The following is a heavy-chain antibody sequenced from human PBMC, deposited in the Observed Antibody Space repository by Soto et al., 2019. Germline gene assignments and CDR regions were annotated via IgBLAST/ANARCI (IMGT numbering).Heavy chain of an antibody. V-gene: IGHV3-23*01. CDR1: GFPFSNYA. CDR3: AKEETVVVQANWYFDL. CDR2: ISGSGGRS. Sequence: PGGSLRLSCAASGFPFSNYAMTWVRQGPGKGLEWVSGISGSGGRSYYADSVKGRFTISRDNSKNTLYLQMNSLRAEDTAVYYCAKEETVVVQANWYFDLWGRGTLVTVSS. D-gene: IGHD2-21*01. J-gene: IGHJ2*01.